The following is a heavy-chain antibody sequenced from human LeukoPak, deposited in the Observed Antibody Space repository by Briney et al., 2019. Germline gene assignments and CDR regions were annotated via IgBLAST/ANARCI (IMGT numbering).Heavy chain of an antibody. J-gene: IGHJ4*02. Sequence: SETPSLTSTLPGGSIRIYNWSSSPHPPRRGLGWLWYIYYSGCTNYNPSLKSRVTISVDTSKNQFSLKLSSVTAADTAVYYCARGGSSWDTDLDYWGQGTLVTASS. CDR1: GGSIRIYN. CDR2: IYYSGCT. D-gene: IGHD6-13*01. V-gene: IGHV4-59*01. CDR3: ARGGSSWDTDLDY.